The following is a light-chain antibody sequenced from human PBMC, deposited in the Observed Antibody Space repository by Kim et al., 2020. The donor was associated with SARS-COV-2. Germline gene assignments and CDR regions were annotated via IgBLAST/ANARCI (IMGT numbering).Light chain of an antibody. J-gene: IGLJ3*02. CDR2: YDS. CDR1: NIGSKS. CDR3: QVWDSSSDHWV. Sequence: SYELTQPPSVSVAPGKTARITCGGNNIGSKSVHWYQQKPGQAPVLVIYYDSDRPSGIPERFSGSSSGNTATLTISRVEAGDEADYYCQVWDSSSDHWVFGGGTQLTVL. V-gene: IGLV3-21*04.